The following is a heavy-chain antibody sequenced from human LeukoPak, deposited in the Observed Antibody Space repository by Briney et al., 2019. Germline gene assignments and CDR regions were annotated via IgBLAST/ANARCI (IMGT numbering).Heavy chain of an antibody. D-gene: IGHD3-22*01. CDR3: AREGYYYDSSGYSYYYYYMDV. J-gene: IGHJ6*03. V-gene: IGHV3-21*01. CDR2: ISSSSSYI. CDR1: GFTFSSYS. Sequence: PGGSLRLSCAASGFTFSSYSMNWVRQAPGKGLEWVSSISSSSSYIYYADSVKGRFTISRDNAKNSLYLQMNSLRAEDTAVYYCAREGYYYDSSGYSYYYYYMDVWGKGTTVTVSS.